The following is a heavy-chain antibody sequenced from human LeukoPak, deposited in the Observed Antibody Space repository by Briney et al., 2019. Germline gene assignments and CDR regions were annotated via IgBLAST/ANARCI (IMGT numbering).Heavy chain of an antibody. Sequence: ASVKVSCKASGGTFSSYAISWARQAPGQGLEWMGGIIPIFGTTNYAQKFQGRVTITADESTSTAYMELSSLRSEDTAVYYCARSYDSSGYYYDAFDIWGQGTMVTVSS. D-gene: IGHD3-22*01. V-gene: IGHV1-69*13. CDR2: IIPIFGTT. CDR3: ARSYDSSGYYYDAFDI. J-gene: IGHJ3*02. CDR1: GGTFSSYA.